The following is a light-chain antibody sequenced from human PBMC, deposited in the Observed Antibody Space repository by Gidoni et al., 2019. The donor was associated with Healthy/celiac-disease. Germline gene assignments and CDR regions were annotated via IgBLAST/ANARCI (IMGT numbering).Light chain of an antibody. J-gene: IGKJ4*01. Sequence: EIVLTQSPATLSLSPGERATLSCRASQSVSSYLAWYQQKPGQAPRLLIYDASNRATGIPARCCGSGSGTDFTLTISSLEPEDFAGYYCQQRSNWPPSLTFGGGTKVEIK. V-gene: IGKV3-11*01. CDR2: DAS. CDR1: QSVSSY. CDR3: QQRSNWPPSLT.